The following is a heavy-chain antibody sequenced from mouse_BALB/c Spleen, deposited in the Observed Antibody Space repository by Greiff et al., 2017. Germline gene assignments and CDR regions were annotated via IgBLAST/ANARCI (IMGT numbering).Heavy chain of an antibody. CDR3: ARSPYGSSGYFDG. J-gene: IGHJ1*01. V-gene: IGHV5-17*02. CDR2: ISSGSSTI. CDR1: GFTFSSFG. D-gene: IGHD1-1*01. Sequence: EVQLVESGGGLVQPGGSRKLSCAASGFTFSSFGMHWVRQAPEKGLEWVAYISSGSSTIYYADTVKGRFTISRDNPKNTLFLQMTSLRSEDTAMYYCARSPYGSSGYFDGWGAGTTVTGSS.